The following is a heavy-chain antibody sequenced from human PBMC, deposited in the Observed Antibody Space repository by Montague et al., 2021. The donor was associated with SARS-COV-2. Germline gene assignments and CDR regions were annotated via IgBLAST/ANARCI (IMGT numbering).Heavy chain of an antibody. CDR3: ARLNGRGLVFWVAVPRKNCGMDV. CDR1: GGSFSDYY. Sequence: SETLSLTCAVYGGSFSDYYRTWIRQPPGKGLEWIAEIDHSGTTNYNPSLKSRLSISVDTSKNQFSLTLNSVTAADTAVYYCARLNGRGLVFWVAVPRKNCGMDVWGRGTTVTVSS. CDR2: IDHSGTT. D-gene: IGHD3-16*01. V-gene: IGHV4-34*01. J-gene: IGHJ6*02.